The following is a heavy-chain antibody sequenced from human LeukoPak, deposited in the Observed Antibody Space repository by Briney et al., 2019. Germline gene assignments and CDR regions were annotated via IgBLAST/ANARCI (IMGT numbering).Heavy chain of an antibody. V-gene: IGHV3-30*03. D-gene: IGHD3-3*01. CDR1: GFTFSSYG. J-gene: IGHJ4*02. Sequence: PGRSLRLSCAASGFTFSSYGMHWVRQAPGKGLEWVAVISYDGSNKYYADSVKGRFTISRDNTKNSLYLQMNSLRVEDTAVFYCARDQYDTWSRRGNSDSWGQGTLVIVSS. CDR3: ARDQYDTWSRRGNSDS. CDR2: ISYDGSNK.